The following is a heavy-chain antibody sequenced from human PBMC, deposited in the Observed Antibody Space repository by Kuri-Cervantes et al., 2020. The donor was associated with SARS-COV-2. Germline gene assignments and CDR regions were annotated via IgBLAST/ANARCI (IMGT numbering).Heavy chain of an antibody. CDR3: ARDAGEHLVQSFMDV. D-gene: IGHD6-6*01. J-gene: IGHJ6*03. CDR1: TSSFSDWY. V-gene: IGHV3-11*04. Sequence: GGSLRLSCTVSTSSFSDWYLSWIRQAPGKGLEWISYISSSGKTMYYAESVRGRFTISRDSAKNSVFLQMNSLRAEDTAVYYCARDAGEHLVQSFMDVWGKGTTVTVSS. CDR2: ISSSGKTM.